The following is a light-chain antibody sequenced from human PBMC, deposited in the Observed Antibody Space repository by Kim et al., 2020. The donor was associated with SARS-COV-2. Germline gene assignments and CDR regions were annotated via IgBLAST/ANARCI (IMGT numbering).Light chain of an antibody. Sequence: PGERATLSCRASQTINNKLVWYQHKPGQAPRLLIYDATTRATGVPARFIGSGSETDFTLTISSLQSEDFAVYYCQQSNDWPPLAFGQGTKVDIK. CDR1: QTINNK. V-gene: IGKV3-15*01. CDR3: QQSNDWPPLA. CDR2: DAT. J-gene: IGKJ1*01.